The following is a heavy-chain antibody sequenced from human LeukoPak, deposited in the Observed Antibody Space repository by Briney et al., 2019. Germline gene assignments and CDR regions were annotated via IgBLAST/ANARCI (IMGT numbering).Heavy chain of an antibody. CDR1: GFTFSSYA. D-gene: IGHD2-21*02. Sequence: GGSLRLSCAASGFTFSSYAMGWVRQAPGKGLEWVSAISGSGGSTYYADSVKGRFTISRDNSKNTLYLQMNSLRAEDTAVYYCAHTATLAYCGGDCYADAFDIWGQGTMVTVSS. CDR2: ISGSGGST. CDR3: AHTATLAYCGGDCYADAFDI. J-gene: IGHJ3*02. V-gene: IGHV3-23*01.